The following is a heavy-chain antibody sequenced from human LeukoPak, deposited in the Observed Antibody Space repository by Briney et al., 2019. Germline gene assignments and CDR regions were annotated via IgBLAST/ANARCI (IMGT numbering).Heavy chain of an antibody. CDR2: ISNDGSKK. D-gene: IGHD5-18*01. Sequence: GGSLRLSCAASGFTFRTHAMHWVRQAPGKGLDWVAVISNDGSKKYYADSVKGRFTISRDNSKNTLSLQVSSLRTEDTAVYYCAKDRYSYAFEYSDSWGQGTLVTVSS. CDR1: GFTFRTHA. CDR3: AKDRYSYAFEYSDS. J-gene: IGHJ4*02. V-gene: IGHV3-30*04.